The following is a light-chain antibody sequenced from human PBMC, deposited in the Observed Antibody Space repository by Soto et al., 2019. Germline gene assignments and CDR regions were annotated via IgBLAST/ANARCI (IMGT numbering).Light chain of an antibody. CDR2: KAS. Sequence: DIQMTQSPSTLSGSVGDRVTITCRASQTISSWLAWYQQKPGKAPKLLIYKASTFKSGVPSRFSGSGSGTEFTLTISSLQPDDFATYYCHHYTTYSEAFGQGTKLELK. J-gene: IGKJ1*01. CDR1: QTISSW. CDR3: HHYTTYSEA. V-gene: IGKV1-5*03.